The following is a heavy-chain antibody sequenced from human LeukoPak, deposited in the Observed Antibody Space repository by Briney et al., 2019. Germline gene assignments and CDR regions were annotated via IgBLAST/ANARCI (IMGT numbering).Heavy chain of an antibody. J-gene: IGHJ4*02. CDR2: IYYSGST. D-gene: IGHD5-12*01. CDR1: GGSISSSSYY. CDR3: ARYRGASGYHFDY. Sequence: PSETLSLTCTVSGGSISSSSYYWGWIRQPPGKGLEWIGSIYYSGSTYYNPSLKSRVTISVDTSKNQFSLKLSSVTAADTAMYYCARYRGASGYHFDYWGQGTLVTVSS. V-gene: IGHV4-39*07.